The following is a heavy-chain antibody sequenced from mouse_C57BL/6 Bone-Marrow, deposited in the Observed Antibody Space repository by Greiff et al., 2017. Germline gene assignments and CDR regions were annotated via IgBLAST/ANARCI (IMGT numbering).Heavy chain of an antibody. CDR3: ASFHYCGSSYDAMDY. Sequence: EVKLVESGGGLVQPGGSLSLSCAASGFTFTDYYMSWVSQPPGQALEWLGFIRNKANGYTTEYSASVKGRLTISTDNSQSIPSLQMNALRAEDSAAYYCASFHYCGSSYDAMDYWGQGTSVTVSS. CDR2: IRNKANGYTT. D-gene: IGHD1-1*01. J-gene: IGHJ4*01. V-gene: IGHV7-3*01. CDR1: GFTFTDYY.